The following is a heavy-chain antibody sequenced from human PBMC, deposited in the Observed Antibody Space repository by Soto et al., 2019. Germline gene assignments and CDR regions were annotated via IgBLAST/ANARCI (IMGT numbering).Heavy chain of an antibody. CDR2: IIPIFGTA. Sequence: SVKVSCKASGGTFSSYAISWVRQAPGQGLEWMGGIIPIFGTANYAQKFQGRVTITADESTSTAYMELSSLRSEDTAMYYCARDKHDSSGYYWSSFDYWGQGTLVTVSS. CDR1: GGTFSSYA. D-gene: IGHD3-22*01. CDR3: ARDKHDSSGYYWSSFDY. J-gene: IGHJ4*02. V-gene: IGHV1-69*13.